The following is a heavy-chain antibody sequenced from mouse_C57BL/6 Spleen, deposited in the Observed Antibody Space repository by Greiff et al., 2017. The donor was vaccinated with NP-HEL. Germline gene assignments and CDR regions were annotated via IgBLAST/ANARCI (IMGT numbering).Heavy chain of an antibody. J-gene: IGHJ2*01. Sequence: VQLQQSGAELVRPGASVKLSCTASGFNFKDDYMHWVKQRPEQGLEWIGWIDPENGDTEYASKFQGKATITADTSSNTAYLQLSSLTSEDTAVYYCTTPLYGSSLDYWGQGTTLTVSS. D-gene: IGHD1-1*01. CDR3: TTPLYGSSLDY. CDR1: GFNFKDDY. CDR2: IDPENGDT. V-gene: IGHV14-4*01.